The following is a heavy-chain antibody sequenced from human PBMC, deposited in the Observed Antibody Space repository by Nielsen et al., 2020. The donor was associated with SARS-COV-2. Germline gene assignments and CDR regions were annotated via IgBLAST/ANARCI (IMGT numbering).Heavy chain of an antibody. CDR3: AIIWSGYTDAFDI. D-gene: IGHD3-3*01. V-gene: IGHV3-21*05. CDR2: ISSSSSYI. J-gene: IGHJ3*02. CDR1: GFTFSTYS. Sequence: GESLKISCAASGFTFSTYSMNWVRQAPGKGLEWVSYISSSSSYIYYADSVKGRFTISRDNAKNSLYLQMNSLRAEDTAVYYCAIIWSGYTDAFDIWGQGTMVTVSS.